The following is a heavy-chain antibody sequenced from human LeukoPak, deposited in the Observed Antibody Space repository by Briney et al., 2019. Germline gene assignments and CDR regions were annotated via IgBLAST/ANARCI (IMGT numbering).Heavy chain of an antibody. CDR1: GFTLCSFA. D-gene: IGHD6-13*01. CDR3: ARGTYSSNWYVDY. CDR2: ISRTGNSI. V-gene: IGHV3-48*03. Sequence: GSLRLSCAASGFTLCSFAMNWVRLAPGKGLEWISYISRTGNSIYYADSVKGRFTISRDSAKISLYLQMNSLRAEDTAVYNCARGTYSSNWYVDYWGQATLVTVAS. J-gene: IGHJ4*02.